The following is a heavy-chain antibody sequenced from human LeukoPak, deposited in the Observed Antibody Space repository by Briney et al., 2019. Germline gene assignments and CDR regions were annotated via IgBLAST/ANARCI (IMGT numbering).Heavy chain of an antibody. CDR3: CGGDY. CDR2: ISYDGSNK. CDR1: GFTFSSYA. V-gene: IGHV3-30*04. D-gene: IGHD3-16*01. Sequence: GGSLRLSCAASGFTFSSYAMHWVRQAPGKGLEWVAVISYDGSNKYYADSVKGRFTISRDNSKNTLYLQMNSLGAEDTAVYYSCGGDYWGQGTLVTVSS. J-gene: IGHJ4*02.